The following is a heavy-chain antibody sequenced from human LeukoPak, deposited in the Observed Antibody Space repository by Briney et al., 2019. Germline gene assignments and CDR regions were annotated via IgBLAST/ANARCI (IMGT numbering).Heavy chain of an antibody. J-gene: IGHJ4*02. CDR2: ISYDGSNK. CDR1: GFTFSSYA. CDR3: ARDLHSGSYLDY. D-gene: IGHD1-26*01. Sequence: GGSLRLSCAASGFTFSSYAMHWVRQAPGKGLEWVAVISYDGSNKYYADSVKGRFTISRDNSKNTLYLQMNSLRAEDTAVHYCARDLHSGSYLDYWGQGTLVTVSS. V-gene: IGHV3-30-3*01.